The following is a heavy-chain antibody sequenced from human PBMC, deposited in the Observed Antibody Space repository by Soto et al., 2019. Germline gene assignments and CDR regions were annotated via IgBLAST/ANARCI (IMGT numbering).Heavy chain of an antibody. V-gene: IGHV3-23*01. CDR3: SKVGYDSSGSNIENDAFDI. D-gene: IGHD3-22*01. CDR1: GFTFSSYA. J-gene: IGHJ3*02. CDR2: ISGSGGST. Sequence: GGSLRLSCAASGFTFSSYAMSWVRQAPGKGLEWVSAISGSGGSTYYADSVKGRFTISRDNSKSTLYLQMNSLRAEDTAVYYCSKVGYDSSGSNIENDAFDIWGQGTMVTVSS.